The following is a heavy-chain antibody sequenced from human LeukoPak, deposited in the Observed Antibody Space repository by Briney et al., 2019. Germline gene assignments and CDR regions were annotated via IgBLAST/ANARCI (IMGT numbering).Heavy chain of an antibody. CDR3: ARTTSRGELDY. V-gene: IGHV3-23*01. Sequence: PGGSLRLSCAASGFTFSSYAMSWVRQAPGKGLEWVSAISGSGDITYYADSVKGRFTISRDNAKNSLYLQMNSLRAEDTAVYYCARTTSRGELDYWGQGTLVTVSS. CDR1: GFTFSSYA. J-gene: IGHJ4*02. CDR2: ISGSGDIT. D-gene: IGHD4-17*01.